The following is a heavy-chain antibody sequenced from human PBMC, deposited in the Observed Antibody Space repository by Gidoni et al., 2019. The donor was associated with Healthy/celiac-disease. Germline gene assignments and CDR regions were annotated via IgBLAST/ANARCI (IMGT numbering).Heavy chain of an antibody. V-gene: IGHV1-69*08. J-gene: IGHJ4*02. D-gene: IGHD1-1*01. Sequence: QVQLVQSGAAVKKPGSSVKVSCKASGGTFSSYTISWVRQAPGQGLEWMGRIIPILGIANYAQKFQGRVTITADKSTSTAYMELSSLRSEDTAVYYCARDGLERLLDYWGQGTLVTVSS. CDR2: IIPILGIA. CDR1: GGTFSSYT. CDR3: ARDGLERLLDY.